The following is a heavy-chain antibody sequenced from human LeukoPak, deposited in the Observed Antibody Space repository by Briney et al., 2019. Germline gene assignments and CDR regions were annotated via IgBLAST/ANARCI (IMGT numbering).Heavy chain of an antibody. CDR1: GFTFSSYA. J-gene: IGHJ4*02. D-gene: IGHD3-22*01. V-gene: IGHV3-23*01. CDR3: AKLRWYYDNGAYADY. CDR2: ISGSGTNT. Sequence: GGSLRLSCAASGFTFSSYAMSWVRQAPGKGLEWVSSISGSGTNTYYADSVKGRFTISRDNSKTTLYLQMDSLRAEDTALYYCAKLRWYYDNGAYADYWGQGSLVTVSS.